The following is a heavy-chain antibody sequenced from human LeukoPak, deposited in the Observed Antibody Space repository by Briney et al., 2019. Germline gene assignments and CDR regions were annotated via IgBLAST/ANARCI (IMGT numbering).Heavy chain of an antibody. V-gene: IGHV3-23*01. CDR1: GFTFSSYA. Sequence: GGSLRLSCAASGFTFSSYAMSWVRQAPGKGLEWVSAISGSGGSTYYADSVKGRFTISRDNAKNSLYLQMNSLRAEDTALYYCARGGKAMVTLSYYYYYMDVRGKGTTVTVSS. D-gene: IGHD5-18*01. CDR2: ISGSGGST. CDR3: ARGGKAMVTLSYYYYYMDV. J-gene: IGHJ6*03.